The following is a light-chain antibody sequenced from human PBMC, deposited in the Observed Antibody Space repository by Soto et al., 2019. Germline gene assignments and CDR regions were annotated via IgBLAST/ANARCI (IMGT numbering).Light chain of an antibody. V-gene: IGLV1-44*01. J-gene: IGLJ2*01. CDR2: TNN. CDR1: SSNIGSNT. Sequence: QSVLTQPPSASGTPGQRVTISCSGSSSNIGSNTANWYQQLPGTAPKLLICTNNQRPSGVPDRFSGSKSGTSASLAISGLQSEDEADYYCAAWDDSLNGVVFGGGTKLTVL. CDR3: AAWDDSLNGVV.